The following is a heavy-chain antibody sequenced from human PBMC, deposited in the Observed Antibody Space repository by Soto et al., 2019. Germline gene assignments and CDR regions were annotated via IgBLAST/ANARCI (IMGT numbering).Heavy chain of an antibody. CDR2: ISACDGNT. CDR1: GYTFTSYV. Sequence: ASVKVSCKASGYTFTSYVISWVRQAPGQVLECMGWISACDGNTNYAQKHQRRVTMTTDTSTIPAYMVLRSLRSDNAAVYCCAREIERTTGSFGYWGQGALVTVSS. CDR3: AREIERTTGSFGY. J-gene: IGHJ4*02. D-gene: IGHD2-8*02. V-gene: IGHV1-18*04.